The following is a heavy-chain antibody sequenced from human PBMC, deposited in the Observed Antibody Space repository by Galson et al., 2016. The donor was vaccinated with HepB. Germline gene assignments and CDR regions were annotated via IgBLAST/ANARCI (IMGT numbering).Heavy chain of an antibody. CDR3: ARTNYYGSGRADGGTDC. V-gene: IGHV1-18*04. D-gene: IGHD3-10*01. J-gene: IGHJ4*02. CDR2: INTYNGNT. Sequence: SVKVSCKASGYSFRSYGITWVRQAPGQGLEYMGWINTYNGNTNYAQNLQGRVTMTRDTSTSTAYMEVRSLTSDDTALYYCARTNYYGSGRADGGTDCWGQGTLVTVSS. CDR1: GYSFRSYG.